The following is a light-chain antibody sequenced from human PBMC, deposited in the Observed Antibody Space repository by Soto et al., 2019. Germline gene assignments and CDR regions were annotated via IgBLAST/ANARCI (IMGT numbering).Light chain of an antibody. Sequence: EIVVTQSPATLSLSPGERATLSCRASQSVSFYLAWYQQKPGQAPRLLIYDASNRATDIPARFSGSGSGTDFTLTLSSLEPEDFAVYYCQQRSNWPLTFGGGTKVEMK. CDR2: DAS. J-gene: IGKJ4*01. V-gene: IGKV3-11*01. CDR1: QSVSFY. CDR3: QQRSNWPLT.